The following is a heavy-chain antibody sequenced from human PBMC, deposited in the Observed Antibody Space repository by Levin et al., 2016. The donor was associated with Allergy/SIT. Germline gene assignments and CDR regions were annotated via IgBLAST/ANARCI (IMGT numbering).Heavy chain of an antibody. V-gene: IGHV1-69*04. J-gene: IGHJ3*02. Sequence: WVRQAPGQGLEWMGRIIPILGIANYAQKFQGRVTITADKSTSTAYMELSSLRSEDTAVYYCAREGEGLAFDIWGQGTMVTVSS. CDR3: AREGEGLAFDI. D-gene: IGHD1-26*01. CDR2: IIPILGIA.